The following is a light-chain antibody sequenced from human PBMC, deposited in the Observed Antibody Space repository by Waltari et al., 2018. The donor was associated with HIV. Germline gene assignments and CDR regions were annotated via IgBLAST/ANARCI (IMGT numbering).Light chain of an antibody. J-gene: IGKJ5*01. CDR2: DAS. CDR1: QSVSSH. CDR3: QQRSDWPIT. V-gene: IGKV3-11*01. Sequence: EIVFTQSPATLSLSPGERATLSCRASQSVSSHLAWYQQKPGQAPRLLIVDASNRAPGIPARFSGSGSGTDFTLTISGLEPEDFAVYYCQQRSDWPITFGQGTRLEIK.